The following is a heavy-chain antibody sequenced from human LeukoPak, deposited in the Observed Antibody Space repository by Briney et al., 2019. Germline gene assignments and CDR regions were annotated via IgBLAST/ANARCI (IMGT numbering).Heavy chain of an antibody. CDR3: ARGGPYYYGSGSYYGFDY. V-gene: IGHV4-38-2*02. CDR2: IYQSGST. CDR1: GYSISSGYY. J-gene: IGHJ4*02. D-gene: IGHD3-10*01. Sequence: SETLSLTCSVSGYSISSGYYWGWIRQPPGKGLEWIGSIYQSGSTYSNPSLKSRVTISVDTSKNQFSLNLNSVTAADTAVYHCARGGPYYYGSGSYYGFDYWGQGTLVTVSS.